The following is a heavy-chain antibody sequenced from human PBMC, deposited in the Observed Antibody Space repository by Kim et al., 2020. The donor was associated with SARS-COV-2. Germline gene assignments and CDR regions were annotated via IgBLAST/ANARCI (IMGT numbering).Heavy chain of an antibody. J-gene: IGHJ4*02. CDR1: AFTFSNYG. V-gene: IGHV3-23*01. Sequence: GGSLRLSCVASAFTFSNYGMSWVRQAPGKGLEWVSGISASGDTTTYADSMKGRFIISRDNSKNTLYLQMSSLRADDTAIYCCANFRQPDYWGQGTLVIVS. D-gene: IGHD6-13*01. CDR3: ANFRQPDY. CDR2: ISASGDTT.